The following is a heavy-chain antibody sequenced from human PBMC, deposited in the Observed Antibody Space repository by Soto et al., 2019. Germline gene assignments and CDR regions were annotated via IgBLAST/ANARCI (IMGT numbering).Heavy chain of an antibody. CDR1: GGSFSGYY. J-gene: IGHJ6*02. CDR3: ASIGGGFGEDYYYYGMDA. CDR2: INHSGST. D-gene: IGHD3-10*01. Sequence: SETLSLTCAVYGGSFSGYYWSWIRQPPGKGLEWIGEINHSGSTNYNPSLKSRVTISVDTSKNQLSLKLSSVTAADTAVYYGASIGGGFGEDYYYYGMDAWGQGTTVPVSS. V-gene: IGHV4-34*01.